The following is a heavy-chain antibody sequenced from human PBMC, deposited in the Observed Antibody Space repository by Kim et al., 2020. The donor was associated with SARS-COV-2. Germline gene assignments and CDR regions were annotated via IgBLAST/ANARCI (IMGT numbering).Heavy chain of an antibody. CDR3: AKTSRYFDWLPDY. Sequence: YADSVKGRFTISRDNSKNTLYLQMNSLRAEDTAVYYCAKTSRYFDWLPDYWGQGTLVTVSS. J-gene: IGHJ4*02. V-gene: IGHV3-23*03. D-gene: IGHD3-9*01.